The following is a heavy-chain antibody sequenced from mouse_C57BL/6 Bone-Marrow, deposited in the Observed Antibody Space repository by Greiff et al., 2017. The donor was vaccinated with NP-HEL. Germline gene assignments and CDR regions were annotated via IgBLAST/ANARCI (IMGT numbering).Heavy chain of an antibody. CDR2: ISDGGSYT. Sequence: EVHLVESGGGLVKPGGSLKLSCAASGFTFSSYAMSWVRQTPEKRLEWVATISDGGSYTYYPDNVKGRFTISRDNAKNNLYLQMSHLKSEDTAMYYCARERNDYGNWYFDVWGTGTTVTVSS. V-gene: IGHV5-4*01. D-gene: IGHD1-1*01. CDR3: ARERNDYGNWYFDV. CDR1: GFTFSSYA. J-gene: IGHJ1*03.